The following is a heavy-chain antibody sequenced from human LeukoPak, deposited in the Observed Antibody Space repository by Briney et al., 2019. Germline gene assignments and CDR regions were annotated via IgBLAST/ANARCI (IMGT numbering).Heavy chain of an antibody. CDR3: ARHPVHYYDSSGYYF. Sequence: SETLSLTCTVSGGSISSSSYYWGWIRQPPGKGLEWIGSIYYSGSTYYNPSLKSRVTISVDTSKSQFSLKLSSVTAADTAVYYCARHPVHYYDSSGYYFWGQGTLVTVSS. CDR2: IYYSGST. J-gene: IGHJ4*02. V-gene: IGHV4-39*01. D-gene: IGHD3-22*01. CDR1: GGSISSSSYY.